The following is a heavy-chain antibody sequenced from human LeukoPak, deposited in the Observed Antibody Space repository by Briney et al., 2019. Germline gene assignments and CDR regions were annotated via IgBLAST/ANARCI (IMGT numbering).Heavy chain of an antibody. Sequence: GGSLRLSCAASGFTFSSYAMSWVRQAPGKGLEWVSAISGSGGSTYYADSVKGRFTISRDNSKNTLYLQMNSLRAEDTAVYYCARVMGYYDSSGYQPVKAYYFDYWGQGTLVTVSS. D-gene: IGHD3-22*01. CDR2: ISGSGGST. V-gene: IGHV3-23*01. CDR3: ARVMGYYDSSGYQPVKAYYFDY. CDR1: GFTFSSYA. J-gene: IGHJ4*02.